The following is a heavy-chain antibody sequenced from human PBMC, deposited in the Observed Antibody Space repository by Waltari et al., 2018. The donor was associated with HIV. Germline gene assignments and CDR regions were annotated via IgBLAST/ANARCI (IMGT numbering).Heavy chain of an antibody. J-gene: IGHJ4*02. Sequence: EVQLVESGGGLVKPGGSLRLSCAASGFTFPHAWMRWVRQAPGKGLEWVGRIKNIADGGTTECGAPVKGRFTISRDDSQNTVFLQMNSLKTEDTAVYFCVTGLLYKRYWGQGTLVTVSS. CDR2: IKNIADGGTT. D-gene: IGHD1-1*01. CDR3: VTGLLYKRY. CDR1: GFTFPHAW. V-gene: IGHV3-15*01.